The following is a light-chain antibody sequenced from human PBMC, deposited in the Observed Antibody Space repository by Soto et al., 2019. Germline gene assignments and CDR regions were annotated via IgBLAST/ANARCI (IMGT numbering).Light chain of an antibody. CDR2: GVS. CDR3: QQGQDWPLT. V-gene: IGKV3-15*01. CDR1: QSISGE. J-gene: IGKJ2*01. Sequence: EIVMTQSPATLSVSPGDRATLSCRASQSISGELAWYQQRPGQPPRLLIYGVSTRATGVPDRCSGSGAGSDFTLTISGLQSEDFAVYYCQQGQDWPLTFVQW.